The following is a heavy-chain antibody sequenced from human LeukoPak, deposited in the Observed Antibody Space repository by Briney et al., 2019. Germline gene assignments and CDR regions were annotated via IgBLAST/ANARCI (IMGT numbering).Heavy chain of an antibody. CDR3: TTDRGFTTLDD. D-gene: IGHD3-10*01. V-gene: IGHV3-7*01. Sequence: PGGSLRLSCADSGFTFSSYWMTWVRQAPGKGLEWVANINQDGSDKNYVDSVKGRFTISRDNAKKSLHLQMNSLRADDTAVYYCTTDRGFTTLDDWGQGTLVTVSS. CDR1: GFTFSSYW. J-gene: IGHJ4*02. CDR2: INQDGSDK.